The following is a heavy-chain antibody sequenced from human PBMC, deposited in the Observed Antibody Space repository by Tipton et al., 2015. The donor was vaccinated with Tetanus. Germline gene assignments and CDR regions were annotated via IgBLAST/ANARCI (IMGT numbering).Heavy chain of an antibody. J-gene: IGHJ4*02. CDR3: ARGVYDFWSGYYTGISFDY. Sequence: SLRLSCAASGFTVSSNYMSWVRQAPGKGLEWVSVIYSGGSTYYADSVKGRFTISRDSSKNTLYLQMNSLRAEDTAVYYCARGVYDFWSGYYTGISFDYWGQGTLVTVSS. CDR1: GFTVSSNY. V-gene: IGHV3-66*01. D-gene: IGHD3-3*01. CDR2: IYSGGST.